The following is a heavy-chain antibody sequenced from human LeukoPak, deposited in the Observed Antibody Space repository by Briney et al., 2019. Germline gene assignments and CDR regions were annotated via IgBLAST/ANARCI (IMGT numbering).Heavy chain of an antibody. CDR2: ISSSGSTI. J-gene: IGHJ4*02. CDR1: GFTFSDYY. D-gene: IGHD2-2*01. V-gene: IGHV3-11*04. CDR3: ARVATTSSKWSLDY. Sequence: PGGFLRLSCAASGFTFSDYYMSWIRQAPGKGLEWVSYISSSGSTIYYADSVKGRFTISRDIAKSTLYLQMNSLRAEDTAVYYCARVATTSSKWSLDYWGQGTLVTVSS.